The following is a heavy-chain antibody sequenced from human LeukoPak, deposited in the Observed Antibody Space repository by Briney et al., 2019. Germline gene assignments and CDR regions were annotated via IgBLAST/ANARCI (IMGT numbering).Heavy chain of an antibody. J-gene: IGHJ5*02. CDR3: ERDYGA. D-gene: IGHD4/OR15-4a*01. CDR1: GFTFSMYW. V-gene: IGHV3-74*03. CDR2: INSDGSAT. Sequence: PGGSLRLSCAASGFTFSMYWMHWVRQAPGKGRVWVSRINSDGSATTYADFVKGRFTISRDNAKNTLYLQMNSLRVDDTAMYYCERDYGAWGQGTLVTVSP.